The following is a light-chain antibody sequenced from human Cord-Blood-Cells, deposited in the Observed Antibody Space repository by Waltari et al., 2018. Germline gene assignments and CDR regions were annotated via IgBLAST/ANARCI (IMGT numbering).Light chain of an antibody. Sequence: EILLTQSPGTLSLCPGERATLSCRASQSVSSSYLAWYQQKPGQAPRLLIYGASSSATGIPDRFSGSGSGTDFTLTISRLEPEDFAVYYCQQYGSLWTFGQGTKVEIK. J-gene: IGKJ1*01. CDR2: GAS. CDR1: QSVSSSY. CDR3: QQYGSLWT. V-gene: IGKV3-20*01.